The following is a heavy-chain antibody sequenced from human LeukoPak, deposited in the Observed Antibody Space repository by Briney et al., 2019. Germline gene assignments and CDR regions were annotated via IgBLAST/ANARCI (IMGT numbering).Heavy chain of an antibody. Sequence: SETLSLTCTVSGGSISSYYWSWIRQPPGKGLEWIGYIYYSGSTNYNPSLKSRVTISVDTSKNQFSLRLSSVTAADTAVYYCARHQIAARRLHYFDYWGQGTPVTVSS. J-gene: IGHJ4*02. CDR2: IYYSGST. V-gene: IGHV4-59*08. D-gene: IGHD6-6*01. CDR3: ARHQIAARRLHYFDY. CDR1: GGSISSYY.